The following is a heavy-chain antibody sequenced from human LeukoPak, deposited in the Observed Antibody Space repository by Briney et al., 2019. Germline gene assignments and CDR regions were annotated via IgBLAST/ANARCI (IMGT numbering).Heavy chain of an antibody. Sequence: GASVKVSCKASGYTFTSYYMHWVRQASGQGLEWMGIINPSGGSTSYAQKFQGRVTMTRDTSTSTVYMELSSLRSEDTAVYYCAREGGDSSGWPRGLDYWGQGTLVTVSS. D-gene: IGHD6-19*01. CDR3: AREGGDSSGWPRGLDY. J-gene: IGHJ4*02. CDR2: INPSGGST. CDR1: GYTFTSYY. V-gene: IGHV1-46*01.